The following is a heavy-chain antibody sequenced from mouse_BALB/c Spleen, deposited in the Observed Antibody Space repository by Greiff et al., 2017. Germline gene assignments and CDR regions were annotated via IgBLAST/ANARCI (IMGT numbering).Heavy chain of an antibody. CDR1: GFAFSSYD. CDR3: ARSDYDYDGTGYYFDY. J-gene: IGHJ2*01. Sequence: EVKLVESGGGLVKPGGSLKLSCAASGFAFSSYDMSWVRQTPEKRLEWVAYISSGGGSTYYPDTVKGRFTISRDNAKNTLYLQMSSLKSEDTAMYYCARSDYDYDGTGYYFDYWGQGTTLTVSS. D-gene: IGHD2-4*01. CDR2: ISSGGGST. V-gene: IGHV5-12-1*01.